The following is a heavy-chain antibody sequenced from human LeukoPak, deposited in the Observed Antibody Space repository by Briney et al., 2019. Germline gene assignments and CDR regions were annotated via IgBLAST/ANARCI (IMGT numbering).Heavy chain of an antibody. V-gene: IGHV4-61*02. CDR1: GGSVSSGRYY. CDR3: ARGGQWLVDYYYYMDV. J-gene: IGHJ6*03. Sequence: SQTLSLTCTVSGGSVSSGRYYWSWIRQPAGKGLEWIGRIYTRGSTNYNPSLKSRVTISVDTSKNQFSLNLTSVTAADTAVYYCARGGQWLVDYYYYMDVWGKGTTVTISS. D-gene: IGHD6-19*01. CDR2: IYTRGST.